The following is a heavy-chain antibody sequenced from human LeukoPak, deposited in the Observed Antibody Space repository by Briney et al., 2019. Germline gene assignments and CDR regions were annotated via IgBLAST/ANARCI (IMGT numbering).Heavy chain of an antibody. V-gene: IGHV4-34*01. Sequence: SETLSLICAVYGGSFSGYYWSWIRQPPGKGLEWIGEINHSGSTNYNPSLKSRVTISVDTSKNQFSLKLSSVTAADTAVYYCARSIIAVADPPAYYFDYWGQGTLVTVSS. CDR2: INHSGST. J-gene: IGHJ4*02. CDR1: GGSFSGYY. D-gene: IGHD6-19*01. CDR3: ARSIIAVADPPAYYFDY.